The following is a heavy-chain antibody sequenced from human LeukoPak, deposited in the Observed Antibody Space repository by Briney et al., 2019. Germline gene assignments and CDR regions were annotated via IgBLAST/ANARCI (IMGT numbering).Heavy chain of an antibody. CDR1: GYTFTGHY. Sequence: VASVKVSCKASGYTFTGHYMHWVRQAPGQGLELMGRINPNSGGTNYAQKFQGRVTMTRDTSISTAYMELSRLRSDDTAVYYCARDQAAAGKGDYWGQGTLVTVSS. CDR2: INPNSGGT. J-gene: IGHJ4*02. V-gene: IGHV1-2*06. D-gene: IGHD6-13*01. CDR3: ARDQAAAGKGDY.